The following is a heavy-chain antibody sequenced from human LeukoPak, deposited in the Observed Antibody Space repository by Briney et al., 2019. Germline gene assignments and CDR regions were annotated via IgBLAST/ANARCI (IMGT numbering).Heavy chain of an antibody. CDR1: GFTFSSYS. CDR3: AREGEYCSGGSCADFDY. J-gene: IGHJ4*02. D-gene: IGHD2-15*01. CDR2: ISITSSYI. V-gene: IGHV3-21*01. Sequence: PGGSLRLPCAASGFTFSSYSLNWVRQAPGKGLEWVSSISITSSYIYYADSVKGRFTISRDNAKNSLYLQMNSLRAEDTAVYYCAREGEYCSGGSCADFDYWGQGTLVTVSS.